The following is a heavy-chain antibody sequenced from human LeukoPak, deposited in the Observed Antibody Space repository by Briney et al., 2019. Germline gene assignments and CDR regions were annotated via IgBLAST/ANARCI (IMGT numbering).Heavy chain of an antibody. J-gene: IGHJ4*02. D-gene: IGHD3-10*01. CDR3: AKYYSTSGSSGGRVFDY. Sequence: GGSLRLSCAVSGFTFGGYWMDWVRQVEGGWLGWVSRINTVVSRATYADSVKGRFTISRDNSKNPLYLQMNSLRAEDTAVYYCAKYYSTSGSSGGRVFDYWGQGTLVTVSS. CDR1: GFTFGGYW. CDR2: INTVVSRA. V-gene: IGHV3-74*01.